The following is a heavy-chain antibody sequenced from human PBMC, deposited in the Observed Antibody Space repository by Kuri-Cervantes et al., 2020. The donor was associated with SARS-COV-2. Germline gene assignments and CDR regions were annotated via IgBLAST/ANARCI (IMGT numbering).Heavy chain of an antibody. Sequence: SETLSLTCTVSGGSISSSSYYWGWIRQPPGKGLEWIGSIYYSGSTYYNPSLKSRVTISVDTSKNQFSLKLSSVTAADTAVYYCARAWVVTIFGVVDGWFDPWGQGTLVTVSS. D-gene: IGHD3-3*01. CDR2: IYYSGST. CDR3: ARAWVVTIFGVVDGWFDP. V-gene: IGHV4-39*01. CDR1: GGSISSSSYY. J-gene: IGHJ5*02.